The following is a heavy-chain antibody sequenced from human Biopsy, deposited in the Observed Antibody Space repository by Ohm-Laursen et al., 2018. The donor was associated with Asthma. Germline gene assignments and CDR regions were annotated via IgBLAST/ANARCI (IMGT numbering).Heavy chain of an antibody. Sequence: ASVKLSCKTSGYTFNSAGTTWVRQAPGQGLEWMGWIGVYNGNTKVAQKLQDRVTMITDTSTSTAYMGLRSQRSDDAAVYFCARAVDYSHYYGIDVWGQGTTVTVS. J-gene: IGHJ6*02. CDR1: GYTFNSAG. CDR2: IGVYNGNT. CDR3: ARAVDYSHYYGIDV. V-gene: IGHV1-18*01. D-gene: IGHD3-10*01.